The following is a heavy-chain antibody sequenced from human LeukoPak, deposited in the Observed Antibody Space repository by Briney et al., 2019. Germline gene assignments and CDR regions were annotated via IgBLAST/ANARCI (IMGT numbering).Heavy chain of an antibody. CDR3: AKDIGADDYYFDY. V-gene: IGHV3-9*01. Sequence: GGSLRLSCAASGFTFDDYAMQWVRQAPGKGLEWVSGISWNSGSIGYADSVKGRFTISRDNAKNSLYLQMNSLRAEDTALYYCAKDIGADDYYFDYWGQGTLVTVSS. CDR1: GFTFDDYA. D-gene: IGHD6-13*01. J-gene: IGHJ4*02. CDR2: ISWNSGSI.